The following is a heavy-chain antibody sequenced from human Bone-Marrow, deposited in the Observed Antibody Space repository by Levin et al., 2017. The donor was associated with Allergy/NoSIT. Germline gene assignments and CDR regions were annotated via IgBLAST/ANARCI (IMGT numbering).Heavy chain of an antibody. J-gene: IGHJ5*02. Sequence: GESLKISCQASGYTFTSYDINWVRQAPGQGFEWLGWMKPISGGAGYARQFQGRVTLTRDTSINTAYLDLSSLTSEDTAVYFCYHPGDIGDFGWGSWGQGTLVTVSS. V-gene: IGHV1-8*01. D-gene: IGHD2-21*01. CDR2: MKPISGGA. CDR3: YHPGDIGDFGWGS. CDR1: GYTFTSYD.